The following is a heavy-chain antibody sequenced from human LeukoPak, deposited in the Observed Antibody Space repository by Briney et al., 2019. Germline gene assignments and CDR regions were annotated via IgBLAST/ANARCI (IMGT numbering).Heavy chain of an antibody. V-gene: IGHV1-24*01. J-gene: IGHJ5*02. D-gene: IGHD3-10*01. CDR3: ATQALLWFGELWNWFDP. CDR1: GYTLTELS. CDR2: FDPEDGET. Sequence: GASVKVSCKVSGYTLTELSMHWVRQAPGKGLEWMGGFDPEDGETIYAQKFQGRVTMTEDTSTDTAYMELSSLRFEDTAVYYCATQALLWFGELWNWFDPWGQGTLVTVSS.